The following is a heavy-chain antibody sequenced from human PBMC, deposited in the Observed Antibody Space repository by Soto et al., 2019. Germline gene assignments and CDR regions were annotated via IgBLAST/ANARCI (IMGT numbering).Heavy chain of an antibody. J-gene: IGHJ4*02. CDR1: GYSFTSYW. CDR2: IYPGDSDT. CDR3: AIRGTYSSSWYYFDY. V-gene: IGHV5-51*01. Sequence: GESLKISCKGSGYSFTSYWIGWVRQMPGKGLEWMGIIYPGDSDTRYSPSFQGQVTISADKSISTAYLQWSSLKASDTAMYYCAIRGTYSSSWYYFDYWGQGTLVTVSS. D-gene: IGHD6-13*01.